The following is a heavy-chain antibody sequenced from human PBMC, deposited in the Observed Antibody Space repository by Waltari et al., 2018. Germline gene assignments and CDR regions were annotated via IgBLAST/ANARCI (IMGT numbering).Heavy chain of an antibody. V-gene: IGHV4-34*01. CDR1: GGSFSGYY. CDR3: ARSSHDFWSGYWIAY. J-gene: IGHJ4*02. D-gene: IGHD3-3*01. Sequence: QVQLQQWGAGLLKPAETLSLTCAVYGGSFSGYYWSWIRQPPGRGLGWIGEINHSGSTNYNPSLKSRVTISVDTSKNQFSLKLSSVTAADTAVYYCARSSHDFWSGYWIAYWGQGTLVTVSS. CDR2: INHSGST.